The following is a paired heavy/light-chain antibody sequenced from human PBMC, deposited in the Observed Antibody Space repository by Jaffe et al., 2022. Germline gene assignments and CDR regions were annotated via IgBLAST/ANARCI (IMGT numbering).Light chain of an antibody. J-gene: IGLJ2*01. CDR1: SSNIGNNY. V-gene: IGLV1-51*02. CDR3: GTWDSSLSSVV. Sequence: QSVLTQPPSVSAAPGQKVTISCSGSSSNIGNNYVSWYQQLPGTAPKLLIYENNKRPSGIPDRFSGSKSGTSATLGITGLQTGDEADYYCGTWDSSLSSVVFGGGTKLTVL. CDR2: ENN.
Heavy chain of an antibody. CDR3: AREYCSSTSCRSNAFDI. Sequence: QVQLVESGGGLVKPGGSLRLSCAASGFTFSDYYMSWIRQAPGKGLEWVSYISSSGSTIYYADSVKGRFTISRDNAKNSLYLQMNSLRAEDTAVYYCAREYCSSTSCRSNAFDIWGQGTMVTVSS. V-gene: IGHV3-11*01. D-gene: IGHD2-2*01. J-gene: IGHJ3*02. CDR2: ISSSGSTI. CDR1: GFTFSDYY.